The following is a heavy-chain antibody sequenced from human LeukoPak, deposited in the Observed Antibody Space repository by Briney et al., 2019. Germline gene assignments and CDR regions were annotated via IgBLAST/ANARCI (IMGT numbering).Heavy chain of an antibody. CDR3: ARRGRIAVAGTRYYFDY. CDR2: IYYSGST. J-gene: IGHJ4*02. V-gene: IGHV4-59*12. Sequence: SETLSLTCTVSGGSISSYYWSWIRQPPGKGLEWIGYIYYSGSTNYNPSLKSRVTISVDTSKNQFSLKLSSVTAADTAVYYCARRGRIAVAGTRYYFDYWGQGTLVTVSS. D-gene: IGHD6-19*01. CDR1: GGSISSYY.